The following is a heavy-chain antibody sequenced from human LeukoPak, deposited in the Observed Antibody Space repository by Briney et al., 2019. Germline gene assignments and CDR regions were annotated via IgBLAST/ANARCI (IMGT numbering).Heavy chain of an antibody. CDR1: GFTFSSYW. J-gene: IGHJ4*02. CDR3: ARVCETYNGRGRRDY. CDR2: IRQDGSEK. Sequence: GGSLRLSCAASGFTFSSYWMNWVRQAPGKELEWVANIRQDGSEKYYVDSVMGRFTISRDNAKNSMYLQMNSLRAEDTAVYYCARVCETYNGRGRRDYWGQGTLVTVSS. V-gene: IGHV3-7*01. D-gene: IGHD2-8*01.